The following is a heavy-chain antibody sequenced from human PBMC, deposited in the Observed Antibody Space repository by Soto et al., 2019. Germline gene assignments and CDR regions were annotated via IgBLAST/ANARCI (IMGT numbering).Heavy chain of an antibody. Sequence: QVQLQQWGAGLLKPSETLSLTCAVYGGSFSGYYWSWIRQPPGKGLEWIGEINHSGSTNYNPSLKSRVTISVDTSKNQFPLKLSSVTAADTAVYYCARGFSSSWYLDYWGQGTLVTVSS. CDR1: GGSFSGYY. J-gene: IGHJ4*02. D-gene: IGHD6-13*01. CDR3: ARGFSSSWYLDY. CDR2: INHSGST. V-gene: IGHV4-34*01.